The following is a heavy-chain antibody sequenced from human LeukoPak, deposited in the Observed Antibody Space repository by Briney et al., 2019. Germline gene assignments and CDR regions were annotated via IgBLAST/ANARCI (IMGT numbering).Heavy chain of an antibody. D-gene: IGHD3-10*01. CDR1: GGSFSGYY. CDR2: INHSGST. CDR3: ARGIYYYGSGSRDYYMDV. V-gene: IGHV4-34*01. J-gene: IGHJ6*03. Sequence: SETLSLTCAVYGGSFSGYYWSWIRQPPGRGLEWIGEINHSGSTNYNPSLKSRVTISVDTSKNQFSLKLSSVTAADTAVYYCARGIYYYGSGSRDYYMDVWGKGTTVTVSS.